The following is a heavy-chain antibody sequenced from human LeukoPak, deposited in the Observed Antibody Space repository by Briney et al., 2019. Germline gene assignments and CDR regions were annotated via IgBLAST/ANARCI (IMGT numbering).Heavy chain of an antibody. D-gene: IGHD3-10*01. CDR1: GFTFSSYS. V-gene: IGHV3-48*01. Sequence: GGSLRLSCAASGFTFSSYSINWVRQAPGKGLEWVSYISSSSSNTNYADSVKGRFTISRDNAKNSLYLQMNSLRAEDTAVYYCARIRVNSGSYGAFDIWGQGTMVTVSS. CDR2: ISSSSSNT. CDR3: ARIRVNSGSYGAFDI. J-gene: IGHJ3*02.